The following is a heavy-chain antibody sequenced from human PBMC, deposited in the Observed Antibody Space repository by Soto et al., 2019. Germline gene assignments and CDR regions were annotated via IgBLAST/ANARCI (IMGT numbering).Heavy chain of an antibody. J-gene: IGHJ4*02. D-gene: IGHD4-17*01. CDR2: IYWDDDK. Sequence: QITLKESGPTLVKPTQTLTLTCTFSGFSLSTSGVGVGWIRQPPGKALEWLALIYWDDDKRYSPSLKSRLTITKHTSKNQVVLTMTNMDPVDTATYYCAHIMVTVTPFDYWGQGTLVTVSS. V-gene: IGHV2-5*02. CDR1: GFSLSTSGVG. CDR3: AHIMVTVTPFDY.